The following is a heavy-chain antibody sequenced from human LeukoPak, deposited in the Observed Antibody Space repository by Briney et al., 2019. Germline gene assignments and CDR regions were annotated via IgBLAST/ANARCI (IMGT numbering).Heavy chain of an antibody. V-gene: IGHV4-30-4*02. Sequence: PSETLSLTCTVSGGSVSSDDYYWSWIRQPPGKDLEWIGYISYNGNTYYNPSLKSRVTISRDTSKNQFSLKLSSVTAADTALYYCARLLSGSFDYWGQGTLVTVSS. CDR3: ARLLSGSFDY. CDR1: GGSVSSDDYY. CDR2: ISYNGNT. J-gene: IGHJ4*02. D-gene: IGHD3-10*01.